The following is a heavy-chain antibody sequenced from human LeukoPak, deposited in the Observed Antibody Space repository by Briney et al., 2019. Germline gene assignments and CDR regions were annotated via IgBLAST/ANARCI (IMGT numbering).Heavy chain of an antibody. CDR2: ISGSGGST. CDR3: ANALIAAAAPLDY. D-gene: IGHD6-13*01. J-gene: IGHJ4*02. CDR1: GFTFSSYA. V-gene: IGHV3-23*01. Sequence: GGSLRLSCAAAGFTFSSYAMSWVRQAPGKGLEWVSAISGSGGSTYYTDSVKGRFTISRDNSKNTLYLQMNSLRAEDTAVYYCANALIAAAAPLDYWGQGTLVTVSS.